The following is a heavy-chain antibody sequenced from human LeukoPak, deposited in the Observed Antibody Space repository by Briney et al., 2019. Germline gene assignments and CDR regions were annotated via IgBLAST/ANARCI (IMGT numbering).Heavy chain of an antibody. V-gene: IGHV4-59*04. CDR3: ARHYVAAAGNWLGP. D-gene: IGHD6-13*01. CDR1: GGSISSYY. CDR2: IYYSGNT. J-gene: IGHJ5*02. Sequence: SETLSLTCTVSGGSISSYYWSWIRQPPGKGLEWIGSIYYSGNTYYNPSLKTRLTMSVDTSKNQFSLKLSSVTAADTAVYYCARHYVAAAGNWLGPWGQGTLVTVSS.